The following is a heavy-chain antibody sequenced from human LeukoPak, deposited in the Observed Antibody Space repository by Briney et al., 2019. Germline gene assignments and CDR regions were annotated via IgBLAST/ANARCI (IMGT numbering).Heavy chain of an antibody. CDR3: ARRSSSWFGAKSQYDAFDI. Sequence: ASVEVSCKASGYTFTSYGISWVRQAPGQGLEWMGWISVYNGNTNYAQKLQGRVTITADKSTSTAYMELSSLRSEDTAMYYCARRSSSWFGAKSQYDAFDIWGQGTMVTVSS. V-gene: IGHV1-18*01. CDR1: GYTFTSYG. D-gene: IGHD6-13*01. CDR2: ISVYNGNT. J-gene: IGHJ3*02.